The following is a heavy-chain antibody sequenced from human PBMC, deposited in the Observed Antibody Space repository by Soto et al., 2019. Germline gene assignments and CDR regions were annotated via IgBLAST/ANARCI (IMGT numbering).Heavy chain of an antibody. V-gene: IGHV3-48*01. CDR3: ARGKVGGVTSWFDP. J-gene: IGHJ5*02. Sequence: EVQLVESGGGLVQPGGSLRLSCAASGFTFSDYSMNWVRQAPGKGLEWVSYISSSSSSTTYVDSVKGRFTISRDNAKNSLYLHMNSLRAEDTAVYYCARGKVGGVTSWFDPWGQGTLVTVSS. D-gene: IGHD3-16*01. CDR2: ISSSSSST. CDR1: GFTFSDYS.